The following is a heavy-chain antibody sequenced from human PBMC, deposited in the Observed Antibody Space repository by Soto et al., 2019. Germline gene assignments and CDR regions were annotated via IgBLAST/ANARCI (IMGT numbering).Heavy chain of an antibody. CDR2: IYHSGST. D-gene: IGHD5-12*01. V-gene: IGHV4-30-2*01. J-gene: IGHJ4*02. CDR1: GGSISSGGYS. CDR3: ASGLSGYDMVSFDY. Sequence: QLQLQESGSGLVKPSQTLSLTCAVSGGSISSGGYSWSWIRQPPGKGLEWIGYIYHSGSTYYNPSLKIRVTISVDRSKNQFSLKLSSVTAADTAVYYCASGLSGYDMVSFDYWGQGTLVTVSS.